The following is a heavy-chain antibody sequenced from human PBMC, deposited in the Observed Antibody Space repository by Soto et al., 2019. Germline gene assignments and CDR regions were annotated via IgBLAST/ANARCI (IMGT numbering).Heavy chain of an antibody. CDR1: GYTFTGYD. D-gene: IGHD3-10*01. CDR2: MHPNSGNT. Sequence: ASVKVSCKASGYTFTGYDINWVRQATGQGLEWMGWMHPNSGNTGYAQKFQGRVTMTRNTSISTAYMELSSLRSEDTAVYYCATTMVRGVIITQPNLLAPWGQGSLVPVSS. V-gene: IGHV1-8*01. CDR3: ATTMVRGVIITQPNLLAP. J-gene: IGHJ5*02.